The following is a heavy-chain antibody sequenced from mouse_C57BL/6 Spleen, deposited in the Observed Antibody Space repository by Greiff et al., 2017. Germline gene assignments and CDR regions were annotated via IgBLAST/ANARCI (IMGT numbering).Heavy chain of an antibody. Sequence: EVNLVESGGDLVKPGGSLKLSCAASGFTFSSYGMSWVRQTPDKRLEWVATISSGGSYTYYPDSVKGRFTISRDNAKNTLYLQMSSLKSEDTAMYYCARDSQYFDVWGTGTTVTVSS. CDR1: GFTFSSYG. CDR3: ARDSQYFDV. J-gene: IGHJ1*03. CDR2: ISSGGSYT. D-gene: IGHD3-2*01. V-gene: IGHV5-6*01.